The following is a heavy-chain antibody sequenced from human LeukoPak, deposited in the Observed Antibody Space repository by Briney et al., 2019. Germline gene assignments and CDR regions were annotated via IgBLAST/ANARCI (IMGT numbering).Heavy chain of an antibody. D-gene: IGHD3-10*01. Sequence: SVKVSCKASGGTFSSYAISWVRQAPGQGPEWMGGIIPIFGTANYAQKFQGRVTITADESTSTAYMELSSLRSEDTAVYYCARGGTDYYGSGTLDYWGQGTLVTVSS. J-gene: IGHJ4*02. V-gene: IGHV1-69*01. CDR3: ARGGTDYYGSGTLDY. CDR2: IIPIFGTA. CDR1: GGTFSSYA.